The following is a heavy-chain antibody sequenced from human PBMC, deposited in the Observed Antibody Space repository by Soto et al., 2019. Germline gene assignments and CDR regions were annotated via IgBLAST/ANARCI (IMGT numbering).Heavy chain of an antibody. CDR2: IWYDGSNK. CDR3: ARVPDRITMIVESDYSDY. J-gene: IGHJ4*02. CDR1: GFTFSSYG. V-gene: IGHV3-33*01. Sequence: GGSLRLSCAASGFTFSSYGMHWVRQAPGKGLEWVAVIWYDGSNKYYADSVKGLFTISRDNSKNTLYLQMNSLRAEDTAVYYCARVPDRITMIVESDYSDYWGQGTLVTVSS. D-gene: IGHD3-22*01.